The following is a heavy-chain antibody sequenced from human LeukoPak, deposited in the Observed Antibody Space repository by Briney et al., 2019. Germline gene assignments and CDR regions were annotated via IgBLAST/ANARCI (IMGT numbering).Heavy chain of an antibody. CDR2: ISGSGGST. Sequence: GGSLRLSCAASGFTFSSHAMSWVRQAPGKGLEWVSVISGSGGSTYYADSVKGRLTISRDNSKNTLYLQMNSLRAEDTALYYCARIDTYYYDSSGYYSAFDIWGQGTIVTVSS. CDR1: GFTFSSHA. J-gene: IGHJ3*02. V-gene: IGHV3-23*01. CDR3: ARIDTYYYDSSGYYSAFDI. D-gene: IGHD3-22*01.